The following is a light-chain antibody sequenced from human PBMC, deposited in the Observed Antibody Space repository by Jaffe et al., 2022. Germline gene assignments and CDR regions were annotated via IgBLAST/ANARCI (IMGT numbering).Light chain of an antibody. J-gene: IGKJ5*01. CDR1: QGISTY. CDR3: QQLNTYPIT. V-gene: IGKV1-9*01. CDR2: EAS. Sequence: DIQLTQSPSFLSASVGDRVTITCRASQGISTYLAWYQQKPGKVPKFLIYEASTLQSGVPSRFSGSGSGTEFTLTISSLQPEDFATYYCQQLNTYPITFGQGTRLEIK.